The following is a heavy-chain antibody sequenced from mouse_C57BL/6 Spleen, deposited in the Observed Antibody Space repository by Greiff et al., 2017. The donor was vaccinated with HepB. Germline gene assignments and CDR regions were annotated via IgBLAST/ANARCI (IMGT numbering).Heavy chain of an antibody. Sequence: EVHLVESGGGLVKPGGSLKLSCAASGFTFSSYAMSWVRQTPEKRLEWVATISDGGSYTYYPDNVKGRFTISRDNAKNNLYLQMSHLKSEDTAMYYCARSPSYGSSLWYFDVWGTGTTVTVSS. CDR3: ARSPSYGSSLWYFDV. D-gene: IGHD1-1*01. J-gene: IGHJ1*03. CDR2: ISDGGSYT. CDR1: GFTFSSYA. V-gene: IGHV5-4*01.